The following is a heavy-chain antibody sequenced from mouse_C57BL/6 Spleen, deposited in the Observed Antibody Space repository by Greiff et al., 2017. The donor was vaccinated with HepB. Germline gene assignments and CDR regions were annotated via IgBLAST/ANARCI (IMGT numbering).Heavy chain of an antibody. CDR2: ISYDGSN. Sequence: EVQLVESGPGLVKPSQSLSLTCSVPGYSITSGYYWNWIRQFPGNKLEWMGYISYDGSNNYNPSLKNRISITRDTSKNQFFLKLNSVTTEDTATYYCARDRDYWGQGTTLTVSS. CDR1: GYSITSGYY. J-gene: IGHJ2*01. V-gene: IGHV3-6*01. CDR3: ARDRDY.